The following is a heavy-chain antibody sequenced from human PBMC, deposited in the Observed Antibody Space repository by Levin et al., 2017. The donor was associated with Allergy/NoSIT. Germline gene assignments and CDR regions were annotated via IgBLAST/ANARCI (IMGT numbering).Heavy chain of an antibody. CDR3: ARGGCSSTSCLDN. CDR2: INSDGSNT. D-gene: IGHD2-2*01. CDR1: GFTFSNYR. J-gene: IGHJ4*02. V-gene: IGHV3-74*01. Sequence: ASVKVSCAASGFTFSNYRMHWVRQAPGKGLVWVSHINSDGSNTNYADSVKGRFTISRDNAKNTLYLQMNSLRDEDTAVYYCARGGCSSTSCLDNWGQGTLVTVSP.